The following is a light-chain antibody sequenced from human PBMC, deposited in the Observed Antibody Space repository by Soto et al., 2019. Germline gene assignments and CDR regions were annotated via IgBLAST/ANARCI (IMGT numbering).Light chain of an antibody. CDR1: SDDVGGYND. CDR2: EVS. Sequence: QSVLTQPASVSGSPGQSITISCTGSSDDVGGYNDVSWYQQYPGQAPPLIIYEVSNRPSGVSNRFACSTSVNTASLNISGLRAEDEADYYCSSYTRSSTWVFGGGTKLTVL. J-gene: IGLJ3*02. V-gene: IGLV2-14*01. CDR3: SSYTRSSTWV.